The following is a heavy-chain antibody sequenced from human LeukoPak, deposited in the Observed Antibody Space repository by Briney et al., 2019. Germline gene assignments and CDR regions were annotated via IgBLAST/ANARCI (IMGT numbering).Heavy chain of an antibody. Sequence: GGSLRLSCAASGFTFSSYSMNWVRQAPGKGLEWVSSISSSSSYIYYADSVKSRFTISRDNAKNSLYLQMNSLRAEDTAVYYCARESYSSSSADYWGQGTLVTVSS. CDR3: ARESYSSSSADY. J-gene: IGHJ4*02. CDR1: GFTFSSYS. CDR2: ISSSSSYI. V-gene: IGHV3-21*01. D-gene: IGHD6-6*01.